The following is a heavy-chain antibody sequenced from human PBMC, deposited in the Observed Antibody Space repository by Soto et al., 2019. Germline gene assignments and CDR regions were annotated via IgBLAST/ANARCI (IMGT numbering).Heavy chain of an antibody. CDR1: GFTFSSYG. CDR3: AKDSATPHFFDY. CDR2: ISRDGSNN. D-gene: IGHD5-12*01. Sequence: LRLSCAASGFTFSSYGMHWVRQAPGKGLEWVAVISRDGSNNQHADSVKGRFTISRDNSKNTVHLQMNSLRADDTAVYYCAKDSATPHFFDYWGQGTLVTVSS. J-gene: IGHJ4*02. V-gene: IGHV3-30*18.